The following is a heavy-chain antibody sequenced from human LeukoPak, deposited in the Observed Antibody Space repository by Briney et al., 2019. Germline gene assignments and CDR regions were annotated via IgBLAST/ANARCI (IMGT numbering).Heavy chain of an antibody. J-gene: IGHJ2*01. CDR2: ISAYNGNT. D-gene: IGHD2-2*01. CDR3: ARDPVPHSGVPLRYFDL. CDR1: GYTFTSYG. V-gene: IGHV1-18*01. Sequence: ASVKVSCKASGYTFTSYGISWVRQAPGQGLEWMGWISAYNGNTNYAQKLQGRVTMTTDTSTSTAYMELRSLRSDDTAVYYCARDPVPHSGVPLRYFDLWGRGTLVTVSS.